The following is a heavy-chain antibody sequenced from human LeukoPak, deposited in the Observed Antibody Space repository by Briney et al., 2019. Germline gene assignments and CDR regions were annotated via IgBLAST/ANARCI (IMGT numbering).Heavy chain of an antibody. CDR1: GGSISSSSYY. V-gene: IGHV4-39*01. D-gene: IGHD2-15*01. CDR2: IYYSGST. Sequence: PSETLSLTCTVSGGSISSSSYYWGWIRQPPGKGLEWIGSIYYSGSTYYNPSLKSRVTISVDTSKNQFSLKLSSVTAADTAVYYCARRAIGWHWYFDLWGRGTLVTVSS. CDR3: ARRAIGWHWYFDL. J-gene: IGHJ2*01.